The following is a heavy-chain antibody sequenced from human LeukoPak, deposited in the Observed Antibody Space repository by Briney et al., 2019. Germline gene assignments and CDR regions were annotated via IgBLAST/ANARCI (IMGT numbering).Heavy chain of an antibody. CDR2: ISTTSGTI. CDR3: AIRLSGSEGY. J-gene: IGHJ4*02. D-gene: IGHD3-10*01. Sequence: PGGSLRLSCAASGFNFSSCSMNWVRQAPGKGLEWVSFISTTSGTIYYADSVKGRFTISRDNAKNSLYLQMNSLRAEDTAVYYCAIRLSGSEGYWGQGTLVTVSS. V-gene: IGHV3-48*01. CDR1: GFNFSSCS.